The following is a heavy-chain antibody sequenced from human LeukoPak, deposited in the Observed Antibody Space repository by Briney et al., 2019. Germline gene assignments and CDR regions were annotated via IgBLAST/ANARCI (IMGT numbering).Heavy chain of an antibody. CDR3: AKVSSGWVGYYYMDV. D-gene: IGHD6-19*01. CDR2: IRYDGSNK. J-gene: IGHJ6*03. CDR1: GFTFSSYG. V-gene: IGHV3-30*02. Sequence: GGSLRLSCAASGFTFSSYGMHWFRQAPGKGLEWVAFIRYDGSNKYYADSVKGRFTISRDNSKNTLYLQMNSLRAEDTAVYYCAKVSSGWVGYYYMDVWGKGTTVTISS.